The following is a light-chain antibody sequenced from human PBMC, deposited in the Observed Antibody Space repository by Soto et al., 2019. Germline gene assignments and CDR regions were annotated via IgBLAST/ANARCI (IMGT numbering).Light chain of an antibody. CDR2: AAS. CDR3: QKYNSAPPFT. V-gene: IGKV1-27*01. J-gene: IGKJ3*01. Sequence: DIQMTQSPSSLSAYVGDRVTITCWASQDINNYLAWYQQKPGKVPKLLIYAASTLLSGVPSRFSGSGSGTDFTLTISSLLPEYVATYYCQKYNSAPPFTFGPGTKVDIK. CDR1: QDINNY.